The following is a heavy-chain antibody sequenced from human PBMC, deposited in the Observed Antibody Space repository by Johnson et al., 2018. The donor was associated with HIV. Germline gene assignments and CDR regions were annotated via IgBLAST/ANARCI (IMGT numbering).Heavy chain of an antibody. CDR2: VWSDGNNR. J-gene: IGHJ3*02. Sequence: QEQLEESGGGVVQPGRSLRLSCAASGFTFSDYGIHWVRQAPGKGLEWVAVVWSDGNNRYYADSVKGRFTISRDNPKNTLDLQMNSLRAEDTAVYYCAREATYSSSWYHDVFDIWGQGTMVTVSS. D-gene: IGHD6-13*01. CDR1: GFTFSDYG. V-gene: IGHV3-33*01. CDR3: AREATYSSSWYHDVFDI.